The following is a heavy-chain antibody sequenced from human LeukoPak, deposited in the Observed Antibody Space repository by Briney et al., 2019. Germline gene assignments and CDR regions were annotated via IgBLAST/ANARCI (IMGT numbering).Heavy chain of an antibody. CDR1: GFTFSSYS. CDR2: ISSSSSYI. D-gene: IGHD3-22*01. J-gene: IGHJ4*02. Sequence: GGSLRLSCAASGFTFSSYSMNWVRQAPGKGLEWVSSISSSSSYIYYADSVKGRFTISRDNAKNSLYLQMNSLRAEDTAVYYCARYDSSGYCPFDYWGQGTLVTVPS. V-gene: IGHV3-21*01. CDR3: ARYDSSGYCPFDY.